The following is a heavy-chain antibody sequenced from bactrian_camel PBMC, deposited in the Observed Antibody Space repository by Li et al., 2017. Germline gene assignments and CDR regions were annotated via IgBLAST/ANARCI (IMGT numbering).Heavy chain of an antibody. CDR3: AIGRFCAVMLGKPSYDH. D-gene: IGHD1*01. CDR2: VYFDGRGT. CDR1: GYTYSYPY. Sequence: VQLVESGGDSVQVGGSLRLSCVLSGYTYSYPYMGWFRQAPGREREGVASVYFDGRGTFYLDSVKGRFTISQGNAKKTFFLRMDCLKLEDTGMYYCAIGRFCAVMLGKPSYDHWGQGTQVTVS. V-gene: IGHV3S40*01. J-gene: IGHJ4*01.